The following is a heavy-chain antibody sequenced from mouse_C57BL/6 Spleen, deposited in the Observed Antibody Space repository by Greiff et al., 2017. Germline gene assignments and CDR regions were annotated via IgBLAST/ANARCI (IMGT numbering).Heavy chain of an antibody. J-gene: IGHJ2*01. D-gene: IGHD2-4*01. CDR2: IDPSDSYT. Sequence: VQLQQPGAELVKPGASVKLSCKASGYTFTSYWMQWVKQRPGQGLEWIGEIDPSDSYTNYNQKFKGKATLTVDTSSSTAYMQLSSLTSEDSAVYYCARVNDYDVPFDHWGQGTTLTVSS. V-gene: IGHV1-50*01. CDR3: ARVNDYDVPFDH. CDR1: GYTFTSYW.